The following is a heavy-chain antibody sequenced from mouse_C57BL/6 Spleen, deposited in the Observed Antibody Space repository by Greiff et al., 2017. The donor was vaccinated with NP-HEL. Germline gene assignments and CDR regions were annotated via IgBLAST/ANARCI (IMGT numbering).Heavy chain of an antibody. V-gene: IGHV1-64*01. CDR2: IHPNSGST. CDR3: ATYGSFAY. J-gene: IGHJ3*01. CDR1: GYTFTSYW. D-gene: IGHD1-1*01. Sequence: QVHVKQPGAELVKPGASVKLSCKASGYTFTSYWMHWVKQRPGQGLEWIGMIHPNSGSTNYNEKFKSKATLTVDKSSSTAYMQLSSLTSEDSAVYYCATYGSFAYWGQGTLVTVSA.